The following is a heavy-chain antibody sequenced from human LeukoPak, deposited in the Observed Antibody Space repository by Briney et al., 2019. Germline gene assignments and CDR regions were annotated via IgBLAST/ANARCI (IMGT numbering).Heavy chain of an antibody. CDR3: VGDAAYNAFNM. V-gene: IGHV3-48*02. D-gene: IGHD2-15*01. CDR1: GFAVNSYS. Sequence: GGSLRLSCAASGFAVNSYSMDWVRQAPGKGLEWVSSITSSSTTKYYADAVKGRFTISRDNAKNSLYLQMNSLRDEDTAVYYCVGDAAYNAFNMWGQGTMVTVSS. CDR2: ITSSSTTK. J-gene: IGHJ3*02.